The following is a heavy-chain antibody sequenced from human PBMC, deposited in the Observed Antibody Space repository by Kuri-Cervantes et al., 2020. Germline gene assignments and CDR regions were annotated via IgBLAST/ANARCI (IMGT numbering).Heavy chain of an antibody. CDR2: ISAYNGNT. CDR3: ARVLSQSGCFDY. J-gene: IGHJ4*02. Sequence: ASVKVFCKASGYTFTSYGISWVRQAPGQGLEWMGWISAYNGNTNHAQKLLGRVTMTTDTSTSTAYMELRSLRSDDTAVYYCARVLSQSGCFDYWGQGTLVTVSS. CDR1: GYTFTSYG. D-gene: IGHD1-26*01. V-gene: IGHV1-18*01.